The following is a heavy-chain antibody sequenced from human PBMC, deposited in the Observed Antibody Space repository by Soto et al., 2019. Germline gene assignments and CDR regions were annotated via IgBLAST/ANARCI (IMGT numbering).Heavy chain of an antibody. J-gene: IGHJ4*02. CDR3: ARDLGTRLNVDTAMAEMDY. D-gene: IGHD5-18*01. CDR1: GGTFSSYT. Sequence: SVKVSCKASGGTFSSYTISWVRQAPGQGLEWMGRIIPILGIANYAQKFQGRVTITADKSTSTAYMELSSLRSEDTAVYYCARDLGTRLNVDTAMAEMDYWGQGTLVTVSS. V-gene: IGHV1-69*04. CDR2: IIPILGIA.